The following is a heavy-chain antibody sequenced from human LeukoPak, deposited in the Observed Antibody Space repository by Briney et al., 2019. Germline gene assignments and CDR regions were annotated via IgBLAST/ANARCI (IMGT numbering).Heavy chain of an antibody. V-gene: IGHV1-2*02. CDR1: GYTFTGYY. CDR2: INPNSGGT. CDR3: ARGVIVVVPAAILGHYYYYYMDV. D-gene: IGHD2-2*02. J-gene: IGHJ6*03. Sequence: GASVKVSCKASGYTFTGYYMHWVRQAPGQGLEWMGWINPNSGGTNYAQKFQGRVTMTRDTSISTAYMELSRLRSDDTAVYYCARGVIVVVPAAILGHYYYYYMDVWGKGTTVTVSS.